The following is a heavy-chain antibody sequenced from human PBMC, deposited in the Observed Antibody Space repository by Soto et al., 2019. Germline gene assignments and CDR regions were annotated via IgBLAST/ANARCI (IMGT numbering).Heavy chain of an antibody. CDR3: ARGITMIVVVPLNYYYGMDV. V-gene: IGHV1-69*13. D-gene: IGHD3-22*01. CDR2: IIPIFGTA. J-gene: IGHJ6*02. CDR1: GGTFSSYA. Sequence: ASVKVSCKASGGTFSSYAISWVRQAPGQGLEWMGGIIPIFGTANYAQKFQGRVTITADESTSTAYMELSSLRSEDTAVYYCARGITMIVVVPLNYYYGMDVWGQGTTVTVS.